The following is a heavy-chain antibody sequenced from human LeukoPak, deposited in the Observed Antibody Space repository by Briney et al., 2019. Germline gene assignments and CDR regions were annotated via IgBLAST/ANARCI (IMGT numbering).Heavy chain of an antibody. V-gene: IGHV3-11*04. CDR1: GFTFSNYY. Sequence: GGSLRLSCAASGFTFSNYYMSWIRQAPGKGLEWVSYISSSGTTIFYADSVKGRFTISRDNFKNSLYLQMNSLRAEDTAVYYCASEYCSSISCYFDWGQGSLVTVSS. CDR3: ASEYCSSISCYFD. CDR2: ISSSGTTI. D-gene: IGHD2-2*01. J-gene: IGHJ4*02.